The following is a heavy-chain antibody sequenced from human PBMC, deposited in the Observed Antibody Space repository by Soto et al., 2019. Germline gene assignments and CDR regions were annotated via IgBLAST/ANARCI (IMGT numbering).Heavy chain of an antibody. J-gene: IGHJ4*02. V-gene: IGHV3-30-3*01. D-gene: IGHD6-19*01. Sequence: GESLKISCAASGFTFSSYAMHWVRQAPGKGLEWVAVISYDGSNKYYADSVKGRFTISRDNSKNTLYLQMNSLRAEDTAVYYCARGAAGMETRPFDYWGQGTLVTVSS. CDR2: ISYDGSNK. CDR3: ARGAAGMETRPFDY. CDR1: GFTFSSYA.